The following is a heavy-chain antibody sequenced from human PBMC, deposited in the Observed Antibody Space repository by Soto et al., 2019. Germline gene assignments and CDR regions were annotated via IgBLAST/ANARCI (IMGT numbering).Heavy chain of an antibody. V-gene: IGHV3-23*01. CDR1: GVSFSNYA. D-gene: IGHD3-22*01. J-gene: IGHJ4*02. CDR2: ISGSGGAT. CDR3: AKDRYSDSSRAAFDY. Sequence: EVQLLESGGGLVQPGGSLRLSCAASGVSFSNYAMAWVRQAPGKGLEWVSGISGSGGATYYADFVKGRFTISRDNSNNTLYLQRNRLRAEDTALYFCAKDRYSDSSRAAFDYWGQGARVTVSS.